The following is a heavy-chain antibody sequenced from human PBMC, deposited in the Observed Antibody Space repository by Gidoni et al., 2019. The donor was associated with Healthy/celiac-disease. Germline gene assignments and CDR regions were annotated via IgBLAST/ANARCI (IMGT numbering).Heavy chain of an antibody. V-gene: IGHV1-58*01. Sequence: QMQLMQSGPEVKKPGTSVKVSCKASGFTFTNSHVQWVRQSRGQRHEWIGWFVVGSGNTNYAQKFQERVTIIRDMSTSTAYMELSSLRSEDTAVYYCAADLHYYYDSSGYYYGPFDPWGQGTLVTVSS. CDR3: AADLHYYYDSSGYYYGPFDP. CDR2: FVVGSGNT. D-gene: IGHD3-22*01. J-gene: IGHJ5*02. CDR1: GFTFTNSH.